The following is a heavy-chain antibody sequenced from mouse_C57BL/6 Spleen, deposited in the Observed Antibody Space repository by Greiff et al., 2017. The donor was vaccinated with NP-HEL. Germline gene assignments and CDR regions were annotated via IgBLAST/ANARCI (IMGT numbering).Heavy chain of an antibody. CDR1: GYTFTSYW. D-gene: IGHD1-1*01. CDR2: IDPSDSYT. V-gene: IGHV1-59*01. CDR3: ARVYGSSYVGYAMDY. Sequence: VQLQQPGAELVRPGTSVKLSCKASGYTFTSYWMHWVKQRPGQGLEWIGVIDPSDSYTNYNQKFKGKATLTVDTSSSTAYMQLSSLTSEDSAVYYCARVYGSSYVGYAMDYWGQGTSVTVSS. J-gene: IGHJ4*01.